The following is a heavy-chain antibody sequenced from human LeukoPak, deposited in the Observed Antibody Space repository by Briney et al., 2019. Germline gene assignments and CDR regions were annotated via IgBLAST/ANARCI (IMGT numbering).Heavy chain of an antibody. J-gene: IGHJ5*02. V-gene: IGHV4-59*12. Sequence: SETLSLTCSISGGPIGYNFWNWIRQPPGEGLEWIGYVYHTGSTKYNPSLKSRVTMSVDTSQNQFSLRLSSVTAADTAVYYCAREKRVDGDRKWGAWFDPWGQGTLVTVSS. CDR3: AREKRVDGDRKWGAWFDP. CDR2: VYHTGST. D-gene: IGHD1-26*01. CDR1: GGPIGYNF.